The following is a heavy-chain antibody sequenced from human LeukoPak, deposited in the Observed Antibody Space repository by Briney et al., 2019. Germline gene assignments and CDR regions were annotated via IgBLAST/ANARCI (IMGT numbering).Heavy chain of an antibody. Sequence: GGSLRLSWAASGFTFSSYWMNWVRQAPGKGLVWVSRIASDGSSTTYADSVKGRFSISRDNAENTLYLQMNSLRAEDTAVYYCAKDRGGYWGQGTLVTVSS. J-gene: IGHJ4*02. CDR1: GFTFSSYW. CDR2: IASDGSST. CDR3: AKDRGGY. D-gene: IGHD3-16*01. V-gene: IGHV3-74*01.